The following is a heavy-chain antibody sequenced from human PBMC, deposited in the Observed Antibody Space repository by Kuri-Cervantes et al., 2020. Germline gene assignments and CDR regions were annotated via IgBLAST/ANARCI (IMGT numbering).Heavy chain of an antibody. Sequence: SQTLSLTCAVYGGSFSSYYWSWIRQPPGKGLEWIGYIYYSGSTNYNPSLKSRVTISVDTSKNQFSLKLSSVTAADTAVYYCASEGGRTVTIEGDYGMDVWGQGTTVTVSS. V-gene: IGHV4-59*01. D-gene: IGHD4-17*01. CDR2: IYYSGST. J-gene: IGHJ6*02. CDR3: ASEGGRTVTIEGDYGMDV. CDR1: GGSFSSYY.